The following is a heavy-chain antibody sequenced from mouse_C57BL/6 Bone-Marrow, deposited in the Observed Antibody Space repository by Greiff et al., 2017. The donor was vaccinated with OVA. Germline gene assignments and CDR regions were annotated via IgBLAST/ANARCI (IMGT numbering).Heavy chain of an antibody. CDR1: GYTFTSYW. CDR3: ARGGYGSSYGYFDV. V-gene: IGHV1-55*01. Sequence: QVQLQQPGAELVKPGASVKMSCKASGYTFTSYWITWVKQRPGQGLEWIGDIYPGSGSTNYNEKFKSKATLTVDTSSSPAYMQLSSLTSEDSAVYYCARGGYGSSYGYFDVWGTGTTVTVSS. CDR2: IYPGSGST. D-gene: IGHD1-1*01. J-gene: IGHJ1*03.